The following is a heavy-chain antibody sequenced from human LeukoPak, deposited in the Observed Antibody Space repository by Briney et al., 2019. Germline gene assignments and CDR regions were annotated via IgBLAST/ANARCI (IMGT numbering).Heavy chain of an antibody. CDR2: IYYSGST. CDR3: ARDKDPYYYGSGFDY. D-gene: IGHD3-10*01. V-gene: IGHV4-59*01. CDR1: GGSISSYY. Sequence: PSETLSLTCTVSGGSISSYYWSWIRQPPGKGLEWIGYIYYSGSTNYNPSLKSRVTISVDTSKNQFSLKLSSVTAADTAVYYCARDKDPYYYGSGFDYWGQGTLVTVSS. J-gene: IGHJ4*02.